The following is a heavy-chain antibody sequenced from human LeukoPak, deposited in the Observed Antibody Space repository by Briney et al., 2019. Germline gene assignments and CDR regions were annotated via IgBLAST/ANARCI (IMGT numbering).Heavy chain of an antibody. D-gene: IGHD2-15*01. Sequence: ASVKVSCKASGFTFTSFGISWVRQAPGQGLEWMGWISAYNGDKNSAQKFQGRVTMTTDTSTSTAYMELRSLRSDDTAVYYCARHIVGAQGVVYAFDIWGQGTMVTVSS. CDR1: GFTFTSFG. J-gene: IGHJ3*02. CDR2: ISAYNGDK. CDR3: ARHIVGAQGVVYAFDI. V-gene: IGHV1-18*01.